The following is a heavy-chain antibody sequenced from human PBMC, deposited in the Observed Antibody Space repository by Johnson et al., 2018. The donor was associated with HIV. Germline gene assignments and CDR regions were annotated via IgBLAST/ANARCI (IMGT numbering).Heavy chain of an antibody. D-gene: IGHD5-18*01. J-gene: IGHJ3*02. V-gene: IGHV3-20*04. CDR1: GFTFDDYG. CDR2: INWNGGST. Sequence: MQLVESGGGLVKPGGSLRLSCAASGFTFDDYGMSWVRQGPGTGLEWVSDINWNGGSTDYADSVKGRFTISRDNAKNSLYLQMNSLRAEDTAVYYCAKASLRGYSYVSYAFDIWGQGTMVTVSS. CDR3: AKASLRGYSYVSYAFDI.